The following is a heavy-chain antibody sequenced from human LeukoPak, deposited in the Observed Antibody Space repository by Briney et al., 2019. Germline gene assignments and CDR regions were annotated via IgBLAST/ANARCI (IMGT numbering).Heavy chain of an antibody. D-gene: IGHD6-19*01. CDR2: VYHSGGT. CDR3: ARGVHYSNGWGSAYWYFDL. Sequence: PSETLSLTCAIYGGSFSGDSWNWIRQPPGKGLEWIGNVYHSGGTKYNPSLKSRVTISVDTSKNQFSLKLSPVTAADTAVYYCARGVHYSNGWGSAYWYFDLWGRGTLVTVSS. CDR1: GGSFSGDS. J-gene: IGHJ2*01. V-gene: IGHV4-34*01.